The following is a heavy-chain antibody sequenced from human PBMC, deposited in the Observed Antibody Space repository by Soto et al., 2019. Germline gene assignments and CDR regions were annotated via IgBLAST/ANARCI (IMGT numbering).Heavy chain of an antibody. CDR3: VRRHVSATGIDWFDP. V-gene: IGHV1-3*01. Sequence: GASVKVSCKASGYTFSSYGIHWVRQAPGQRLEWMGWLNAANGDTIYSPRFQGRVAITRDTSASTAYMELSSLRSEATAVYYCVRRHVSATGIDWFDPWGQGTLVTVS. J-gene: IGHJ5*02. CDR1: GYTFSSYG. CDR2: LNAANGDT. D-gene: IGHD6-13*01.